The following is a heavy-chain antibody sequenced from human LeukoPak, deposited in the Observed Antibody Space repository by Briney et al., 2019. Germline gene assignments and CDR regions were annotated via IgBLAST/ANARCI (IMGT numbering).Heavy chain of an antibody. CDR1: GFTVSSNY. CDR2: IYSGGSI. CDR3: ARDLDYGGNGAFDI. Sequence: GSLRLSCAASGFTVSSNYMSWVRQAPGKGLEWVSVIYSGGSIYYADSVKGRFTISRDNSKNTLYLQMNSLRAEDTAVYYCARDLDYGGNGAFDIWGQGTMVTVSS. V-gene: IGHV3-53*01. D-gene: IGHD4-23*01. J-gene: IGHJ3*02.